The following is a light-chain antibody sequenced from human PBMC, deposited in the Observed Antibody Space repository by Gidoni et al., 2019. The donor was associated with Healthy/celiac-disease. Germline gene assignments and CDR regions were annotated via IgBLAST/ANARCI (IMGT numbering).Light chain of an antibody. V-gene: IGLV2-14*03. Sequence: QSALTQPASVSGSPGQSRTISCTGTSSDVGGYNYVSWYHKHQGKALKLMIYDGSNRPSGVSNRFSGSKSGNTASLTISGLQAEDDADYYCSSYTSSSTQVFGTGTKVTVL. CDR2: DGS. CDR1: SSDVGGYNY. J-gene: IGLJ1*01. CDR3: SSYTSSSTQV.